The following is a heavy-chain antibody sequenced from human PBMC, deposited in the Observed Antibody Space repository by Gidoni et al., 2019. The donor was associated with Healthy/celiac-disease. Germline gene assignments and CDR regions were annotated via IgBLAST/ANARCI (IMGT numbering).Heavy chain of an antibody. CDR1: GYTFPGYY. V-gene: IGHV1-2*02. D-gene: IGHD2-21*02. CDR3: ARGCAGDCYSQYYFDF. Sequence: QVQLVQSGAEVKKPGASLTVSCKASGYTFPGYYMHWVRQAPGQGLEWMGWINPNSGGTNYAQKFQGRVTMTRDTSINTAYMELSRLRSDDTAVFYCARGCAGDCYSQYYFDFWGQGTLVTVSS. CDR2: INPNSGGT. J-gene: IGHJ4*02.